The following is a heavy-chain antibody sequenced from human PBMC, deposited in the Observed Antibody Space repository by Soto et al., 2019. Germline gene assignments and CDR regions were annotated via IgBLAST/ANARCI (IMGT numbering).Heavy chain of an antibody. V-gene: IGHV5-51*01. Sequence: GESLKISCKASGYTFTNYWIGRVRQMPGKGLEWMGIIYPGDSDTRYSPSFQGQVTFSADKSITTAYLQWSSLKALDTAMYYCARLRGFRFDYWGEGTLVTVSS. CDR2: IYPGDSDT. CDR1: GYTFTNYW. J-gene: IGHJ4*02. D-gene: IGHD3-10*01. CDR3: ARLRGFRFDY.